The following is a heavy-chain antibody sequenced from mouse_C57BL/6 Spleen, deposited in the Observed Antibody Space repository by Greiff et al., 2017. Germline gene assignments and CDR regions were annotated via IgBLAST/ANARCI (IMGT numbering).Heavy chain of an antibody. CDR2: INPNYGTT. CDR3: ARSLYSNYPWFAY. CDR1: GYSFTDYN. J-gene: IGHJ3*01. V-gene: IGHV1-39*01. Sequence: EVKLQESGPELVKPGASVKISCTASGYSFTDYNMNWVQQSNGKSLEWIGVINPNYGTTSYNQKSKGKATITVDQSSSTAYMQLNSLTAEDSAVYYCARSLYSNYPWFAYWGQGTMVTVSA. D-gene: IGHD2-5*01.